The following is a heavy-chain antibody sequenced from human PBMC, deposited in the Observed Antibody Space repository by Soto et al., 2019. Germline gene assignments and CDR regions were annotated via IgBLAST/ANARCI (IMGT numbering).Heavy chain of an antibody. CDR1: GFTFSSYW. CDR3: ARGVRDTTGSWF. V-gene: IGHV3-74*01. J-gene: IGHJ4*02. D-gene: IGHD1-26*01. CDR2: INSDGSST. Sequence: EVQLVESGGGLVQPGGSLRLSCAASGFTFSSYWMHWVRQAPGKGLVWVSRINSDGSSTSYADSVKGRFTISRDNAQNTLSLQMNSLRAEDTAVYFCARGVRDTTGSWFWGQGTLVTVSS.